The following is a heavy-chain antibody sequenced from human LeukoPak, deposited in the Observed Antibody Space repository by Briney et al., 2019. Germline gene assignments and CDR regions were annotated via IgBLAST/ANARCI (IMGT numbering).Heavy chain of an antibody. CDR1: GYTFTNYY. CDR2: INPSDGTT. J-gene: IGHJ4*02. CDR3: ARPTLTIAVAGYYFDY. D-gene: IGHD6-19*01. Sequence: GASVTVSCKASGYTFTNYYMHWVRQAPGQGLEWMGVINPSDGTTSYAQKFQGRVTMTRDMSTSTVYVELSSLRSEDTAVYSCARPTLTIAVAGYYFDYWGQGTLVTVSS. V-gene: IGHV1-46*01.